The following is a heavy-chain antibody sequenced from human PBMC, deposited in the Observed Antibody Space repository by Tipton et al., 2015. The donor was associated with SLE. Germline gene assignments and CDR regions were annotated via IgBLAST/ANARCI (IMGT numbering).Heavy chain of an antibody. Sequence: TLSLTCTVSGGSISSHYWSWIRQPPGKGLEWIGYVYSSGSTKYNPSLKSRVTISVDTSKNQFSLKLSSVTAADTAVYYCAREYEVWASFDYWGQGTLVTVSS. CDR2: VYSSGST. J-gene: IGHJ4*02. CDR3: AREYEVWASFDY. V-gene: IGHV4-59*11. CDR1: GGSISSHY. D-gene: IGHD3-16*01.